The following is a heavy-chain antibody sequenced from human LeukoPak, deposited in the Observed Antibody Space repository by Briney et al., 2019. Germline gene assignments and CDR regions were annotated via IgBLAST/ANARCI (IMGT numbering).Heavy chain of an antibody. D-gene: IGHD5-18*01. Sequence: PSETLSLTCTVSGGSISSSSYYWGWIRQPPGKGLEWIGYIYYSGSTNYNPSLKSRVTISVDTSKNQFSLKLSSVTAADTAVYYCARTGYSYGLMDFDLWGRGTLVTVSS. CDR2: IYYSGST. CDR1: GGSISSSSYY. J-gene: IGHJ2*01. V-gene: IGHV4-61*05. CDR3: ARTGYSYGLMDFDL.